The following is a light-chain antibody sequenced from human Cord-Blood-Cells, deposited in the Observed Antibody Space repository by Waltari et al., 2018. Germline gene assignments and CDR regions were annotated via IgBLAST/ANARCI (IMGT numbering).Light chain of an antibody. CDR2: AAS. Sequence: DIQLTQSPSFLSASVGDRVTITCRASQGISSYLAWYQQKPGKAPKLLIYAASTLQSGVPSRFSGSRSGTEFTLTISSLQPEDFATYYCQQLNSYSWTFGQGTKVEIK. J-gene: IGKJ1*01. CDR1: QGISSY. CDR3: QQLNSYSWT. V-gene: IGKV1-9*01.